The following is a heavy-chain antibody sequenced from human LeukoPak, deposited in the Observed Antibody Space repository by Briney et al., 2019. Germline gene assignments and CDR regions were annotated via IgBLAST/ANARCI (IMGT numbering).Heavy chain of an antibody. V-gene: IGHV4-39*02. CDR2: IYYTGST. J-gene: IGHJ4*02. CDR3: ARELRPYYDFWSGYCP. D-gene: IGHD3-3*01. Sequence: SETLSLTCTVSGGSISSSSYYWGWIRQPPGKGLEWIGSIYYTGSTYYNPSLKSRVTISVDTSKNQFSLKLSSVTAADTAVYYCARELRPYYDFWSGYCPWGQGTLVTVSS. CDR1: GGSISSSSYY.